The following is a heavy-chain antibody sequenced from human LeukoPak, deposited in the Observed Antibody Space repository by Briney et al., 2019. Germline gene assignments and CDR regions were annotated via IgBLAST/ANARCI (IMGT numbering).Heavy chain of an antibody. D-gene: IGHD1-1*01. V-gene: IGHV3-33*01. J-gene: IGHJ4*02. Sequence: GGSLRLSCAASGFTFSSYGMHWVRQAPGKGLEWVAVIWFDGNNKYYADSVKGRFTVSRDNSKNTLYLQMNSLRAEDTAVYNCARDLASNWNEGLDYWGQGTLVTVSS. CDR3: ARDLASNWNEGLDY. CDR1: GFTFSSYG. CDR2: IWFDGNNK.